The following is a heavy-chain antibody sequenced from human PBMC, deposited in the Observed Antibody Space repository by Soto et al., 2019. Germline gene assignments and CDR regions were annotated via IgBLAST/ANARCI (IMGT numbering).Heavy chain of an antibody. CDR2: MHYTGIS. D-gene: IGHD5-18*01. V-gene: IGHV4-59*02. CDR1: GDSVTSHY. CDR3: VRVYSYNEKRFSF. Sequence: SETLSLTCSFSGDSVTSHYLTWIRQSPEKGLEWIGYMHYTGISHYNPSLKRRLTISVDRSKNQFTLQLTSVTVEDTAVYYCVRVYSYNEKRFSFWGQGTLVTVSS. J-gene: IGHJ4*02.